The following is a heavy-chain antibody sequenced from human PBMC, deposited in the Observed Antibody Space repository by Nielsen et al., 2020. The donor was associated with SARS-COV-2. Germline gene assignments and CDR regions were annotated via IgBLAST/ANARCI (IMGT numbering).Heavy chain of an antibody. J-gene: IGHJ4*02. Sequence: LKISCAASGFTFSSYGMHWVRQAPGKGLEWVAVISYDGSNKYYADSVKGRFTISRDNSKNTLYLQMNSLRAEDTAVYYCARDRSYSHYDFWSGYYRHWGQGTLVTVSS. V-gene: IGHV3-30*03. CDR3: ARDRSYSHYDFWSGYYRH. D-gene: IGHD3-3*01. CDR1: GFTFSSYG. CDR2: ISYDGSNK.